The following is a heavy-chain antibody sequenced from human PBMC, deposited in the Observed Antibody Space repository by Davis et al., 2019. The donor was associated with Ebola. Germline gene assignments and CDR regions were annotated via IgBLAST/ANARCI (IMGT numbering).Heavy chain of an antibody. CDR2: INPHNGNT. CDR3: ASTPRKHIVVVAAILAFDV. Sequence: AASAKVSCNASGYTFTNYGITWVRQAPGQGLEWMGWINPHNGNTNYAKNVQGRVTMTTDTSTTTAYMELSSLRSEDTAVYYCASTPRKHIVVVAAILAFDVWGQGTMVTVSS. V-gene: IGHV1-18*04. J-gene: IGHJ3*01. D-gene: IGHD2-21*02. CDR1: GYTFTNYG.